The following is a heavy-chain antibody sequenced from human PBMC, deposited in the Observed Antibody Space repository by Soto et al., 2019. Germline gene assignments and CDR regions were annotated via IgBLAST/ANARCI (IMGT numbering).Heavy chain of an antibody. J-gene: IGHJ4*02. CDR2: IYPGDSDT. D-gene: IGHD5-18*01. CDR3: ASGQYSYGLGAVDY. V-gene: IGHV5-51*01. Sequence: VESLKISCEVSGVTFTSYWIGWVRQMPWKGLEWMGIIYPGDSDTRYSPSFQGQVTISADKSISTAYLQWSSLKASDTAMYYCASGQYSYGLGAVDYWGQGTLVTVSS. CDR1: GVTFTSYW.